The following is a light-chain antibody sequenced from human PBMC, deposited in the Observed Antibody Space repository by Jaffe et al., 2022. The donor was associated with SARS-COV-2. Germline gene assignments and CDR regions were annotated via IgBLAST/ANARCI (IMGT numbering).Light chain of an antibody. CDR2: AKT. CDR3: NSRDSSGDHVI. CDR1: SLRDYY. V-gene: IGLV3-19*01. J-gene: IGLJ2*01. Sequence: SSELTQDPAVSVALGQTVRITCQGDSLRDYYVSWYQQKPGQAPTLVIYAKTNRPSGIPHRFSGSSSGDTASLTISGAQAEDEADYYCNSRDSSGDHVIFGGGTKLTVL.